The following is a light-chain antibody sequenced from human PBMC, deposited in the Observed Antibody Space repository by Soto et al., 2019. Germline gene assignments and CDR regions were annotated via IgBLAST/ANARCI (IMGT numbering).Light chain of an antibody. V-gene: IGLV1-40*01. Sequence: QSLLTHPPSVSGAPGQRVTISCTGSSSKIGAGYDAQWYQQVPGAAPKLLIYGNTNRPSWVPDRFSGSKSGTSASLAITGLQAEDEADYYCQSYDSSLSGDVFGSGTKVTVL. CDR1: SSKIGAGYD. CDR2: GNT. CDR3: QSYDSSLSGDV. J-gene: IGLJ1*01.